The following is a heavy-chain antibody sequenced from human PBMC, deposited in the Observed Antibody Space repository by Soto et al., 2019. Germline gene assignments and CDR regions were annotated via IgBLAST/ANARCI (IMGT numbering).Heavy chain of an antibody. CDR2: IDSDGSST. J-gene: IGHJ4*02. D-gene: IGHD6-13*01. CDR3: AKDQGSSWYEIDY. Sequence: GXSLRLSCAASGFTFSSYWLHWFRQAPGKGLVWVSHIDSDGSSTTYADSVKGRFTISRDNSKNTLYLQMNSLRAEDTAVYYCAKDQGSSWYEIDYWGQGTLVTVSS. V-gene: IGHV3-74*03. CDR1: GFTFSSYW.